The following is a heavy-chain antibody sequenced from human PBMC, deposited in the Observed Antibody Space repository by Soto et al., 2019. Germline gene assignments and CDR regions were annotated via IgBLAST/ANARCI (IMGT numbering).Heavy chain of an antibody. CDR2: IYYSGST. D-gene: IGHD3-22*01. J-gene: IGHJ3*02. CDR1: VFSISIYY. V-gene: IGHV4-59*01. Sequence: AWTXSLTGTSFVFSISIYYLTWIVKPPGKGLEWMGYIYYSGSTNYNPSLKSRVTISVDTSKNHFSLKLSSVTAADTAVYYSASEYYDSSRYSGYDAFDIWGQGTMVTVSS. CDR3: ASEYYDSSRYSGYDAFDI.